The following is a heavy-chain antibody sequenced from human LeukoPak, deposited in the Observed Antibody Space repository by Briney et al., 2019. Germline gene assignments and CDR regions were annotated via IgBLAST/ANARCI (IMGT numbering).Heavy chain of an antibody. J-gene: IGHJ4*02. CDR1: GYTFTGYY. CDR3: ARGSDYYDSSGYWYYFDY. CDR2: INPNSGGT. Sequence: ASVKVSCKASGYTFTGYYMHWVRQAPGQGLEWMGWINPNSGGTNYAQKFQGRVTMTRDTSISTAYMELSRLRSDDTAVYYCARGSDYYDSSGYWYYFDYWGQGTLVTVSS. D-gene: IGHD3-22*01. V-gene: IGHV1-2*02.